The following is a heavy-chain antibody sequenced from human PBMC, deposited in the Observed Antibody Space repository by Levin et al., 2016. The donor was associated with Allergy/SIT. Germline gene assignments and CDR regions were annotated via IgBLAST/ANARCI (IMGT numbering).Heavy chain of an antibody. CDR1: GGSISSYY. CDR2: IYASGST. V-gene: IGHV4-4*07. J-gene: IGHJ5*02. CDR3: ARDRPVLERRAYHWFDP. Sequence: SETLSLTCTVSGGSISSYYWSWIRQPAGERLEWIGRIYASGSTAYNPSLHSRVTISIDTSKNQFSLTLTSVTAADTAVYYCARDRPVLERRAYHWFDPWGQGTLVTVSS. D-gene: IGHD1-1*01.